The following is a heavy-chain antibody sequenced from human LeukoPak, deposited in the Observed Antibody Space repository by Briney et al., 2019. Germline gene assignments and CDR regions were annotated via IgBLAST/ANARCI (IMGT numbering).Heavy chain of an antibody. D-gene: IGHD6-13*01. Sequence: GGSLRLSCAASESIFSSYEMNWVRQAPGKGLEWVSYITNSGSTIYSADSVRGRFTISRDNSKNTFYLQMKSMRADDTAVYYGAKGDLWYSSSWYVVYYYYDMDVWGKGTTVTISS. CDR2: ITNSGSTI. V-gene: IGHV3-48*03. CDR1: ESIFSSYE. J-gene: IGHJ6*03. CDR3: AKGDLWYSSSWYVVYYYYDMDV.